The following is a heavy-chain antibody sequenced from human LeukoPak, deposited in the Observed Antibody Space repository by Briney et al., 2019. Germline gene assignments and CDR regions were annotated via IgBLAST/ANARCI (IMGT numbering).Heavy chain of an antibody. J-gene: IGHJ5*02. CDR2: IYHSGST. CDR3: VRARVRDTLFDP. V-gene: IGHV4-30-2*01. CDR1: GYSISSGGYS. Sequence: TSETLSLTCTVSGYSISSGGYSWSWIRQPPGKGLEWIGYIYHSGSTYYNPSLKSRVTISVDRSKNQFSLKLSSVTAADTAVYYCVRARVRDTLFDPWGQGTLVTVSS. D-gene: IGHD3-10*01.